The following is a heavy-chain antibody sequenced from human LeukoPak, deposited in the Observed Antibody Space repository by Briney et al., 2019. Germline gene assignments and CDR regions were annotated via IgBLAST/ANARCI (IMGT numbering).Heavy chain of an antibody. V-gene: IGHV4-30-4*01. D-gene: IGHD5-18*01. J-gene: IGHJ4*02. CDR2: IYYSGSN. CDR3: ARGYSLDY. CDR1: GGSLSSGDYY. Sequence: SETLSLTCTVSGGSLSSGDYYWGWIRQPPGKGLEWIGYIYYSGSNYYTPSLRGRVTISVDTSKNQFSLNLSSVTAADTAVYYCARGYSLDYWGQGTLVTVSS.